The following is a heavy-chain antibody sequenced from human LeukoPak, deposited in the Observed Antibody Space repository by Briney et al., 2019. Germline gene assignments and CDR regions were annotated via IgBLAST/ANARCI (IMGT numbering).Heavy chain of an antibody. CDR1: GFTFSSYA. V-gene: IGHV3-23*01. Sequence: GGSLRLSCAASGFTFSSYAMSWVRQAPGKGLEWVSAISGSGGSTYYADSVKGRFTISRDNAKNSLYLQMNSLRADDTAVYYCAREKAGNYYYGMDVWGQGTTVTVPS. CDR3: AREKAGNYYYGMDV. CDR2: ISGSGGST. J-gene: IGHJ6*02.